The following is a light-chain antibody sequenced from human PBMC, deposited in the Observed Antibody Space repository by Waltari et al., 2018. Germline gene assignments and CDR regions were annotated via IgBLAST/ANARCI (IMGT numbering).Light chain of an antibody. CDR2: KAS. Sequence: DIQMTQSPSTLSASVGDRVTITCRASQSIKIWLTWYQQKPGKAPNLLIYKASTLQSGVPSRFSCIGSVTEFALTINSLQPDDFATYYCQQYDTYPWTSGQGTKVEIK. J-gene: IGKJ1*01. CDR1: QSIKIW. V-gene: IGKV1-5*03. CDR3: QQYDTYPWT.